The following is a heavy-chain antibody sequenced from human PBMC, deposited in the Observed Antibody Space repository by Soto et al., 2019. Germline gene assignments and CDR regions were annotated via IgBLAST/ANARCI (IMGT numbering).Heavy chain of an antibody. CDR2: ISGSGGST. V-gene: IGHV3-23*01. CDR1: GFTFSSYA. J-gene: IGHJ4*02. Sequence: EVQLLESGGGLVQPGGSLRLSCAASGFTFSSYAMSWVRQAPGKGLEWVSAISGSGGSTYYAVSVKGRFTISRDNSKNTLYLQINSLRAEDTAVYYCTKDLITGDPRFATDYWGQGTLVTDSS. D-gene: IGHD4-17*01. CDR3: TKDLITGDPRFATDY.